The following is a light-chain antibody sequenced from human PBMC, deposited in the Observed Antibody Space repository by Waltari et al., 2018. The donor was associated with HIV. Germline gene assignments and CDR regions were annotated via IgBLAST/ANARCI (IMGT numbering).Light chain of an antibody. CDR2: WAS. CDR1: QRVLYSSNNKNY. V-gene: IGKV4-1*01. J-gene: IGKJ2*01. CDR3: QQYYSTPRT. Sequence: DIVMTQSPDSLAVSLGERATINCKSSQRVLYSSNNKNYLAWYQQKPGQPPKLLIYWASTRESGVPDRFSGSGSGTDFTHTISILQAEDVAVYYFQQYYSTPRTFGQRTKLEIK.